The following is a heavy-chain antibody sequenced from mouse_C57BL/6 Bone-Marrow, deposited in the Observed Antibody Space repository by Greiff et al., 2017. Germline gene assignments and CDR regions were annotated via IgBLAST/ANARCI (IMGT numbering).Heavy chain of an antibody. D-gene: IGHD1-1*02. Sequence: VQLQQSGPELVKPGASVKISCKASGYTFTDYYMNWVTQSHGKSLEWIGDINPNNGGTSYNQKFKGKATLTVDKSSSTAYMELRSLTSEDSAVYYCARERLWNYFDYWGQGTTLTVSS. V-gene: IGHV1-26*01. CDR2: INPNNGGT. J-gene: IGHJ2*01. CDR1: GYTFTDYY. CDR3: ARERLWNYFDY.